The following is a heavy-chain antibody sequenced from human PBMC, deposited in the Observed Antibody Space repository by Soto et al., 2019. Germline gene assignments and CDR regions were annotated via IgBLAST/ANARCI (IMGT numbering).Heavy chain of an antibody. CDR2: ISSSGSTI. J-gene: IGHJ4*02. Sequence: EVQLVESGGGLVQPGGSLRLSCAASGFTFSSYEMNWVRQAPGKRLEWVSYISSSGSTIYYADSVKGRFTISRDNAKNSLYLQMNSLRAEDTAVYYCARDRVGVATTYYFDYWGQGTLVTVSS. CDR3: ARDRVGVATTYYFDY. CDR1: GFTFSSYE. D-gene: IGHD5-12*01. V-gene: IGHV3-48*03.